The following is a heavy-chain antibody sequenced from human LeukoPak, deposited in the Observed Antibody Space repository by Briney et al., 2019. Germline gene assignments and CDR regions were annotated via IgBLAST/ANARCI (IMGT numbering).Heavy chain of an antibody. Sequence: SETLSLTCTVSGGSISSYYWTWIRQPPGKGLEWIGYIYYSGSTNYNPSLKSRVTISVDTSKNQFSLKLSSVTAADTAVYYCARWNSGLEKYYFDYWGQGTLVTVSS. CDR3: ARWNSGLEKYYFDY. CDR2: IYYSGST. CDR1: GGSISSYY. J-gene: IGHJ4*02. V-gene: IGHV4-59*08. D-gene: IGHD1/OR15-1a*01.